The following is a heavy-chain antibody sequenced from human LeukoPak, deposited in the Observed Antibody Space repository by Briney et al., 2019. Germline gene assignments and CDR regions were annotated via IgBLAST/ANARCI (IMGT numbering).Heavy chain of an antibody. D-gene: IGHD2/OR15-2a*01. J-gene: IGHJ5*02. Sequence: GGSLRLSCAASGVIISSYAMSWVRQAPGKVLEWVSAINGGGDNTYYADFVKGRFTISRDNSKSTVYLQMNSLRTEDTAVYYCAKDRVSPGFNWFDPWGQGTLVTVSS. V-gene: IGHV3-23*01. CDR2: INGGGDNT. CDR1: GVIISSYA. CDR3: AKDRVSPGFNWFDP.